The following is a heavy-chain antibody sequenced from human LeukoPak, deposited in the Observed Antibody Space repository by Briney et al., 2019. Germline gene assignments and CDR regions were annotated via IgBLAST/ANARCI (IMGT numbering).Heavy chain of an antibody. D-gene: IGHD3-3*01. V-gene: IGHV4-39*01. Sequence: SETLSLTCTVSGGSISSSSYYWGWIRQPPGKGLEWIGSIYYSGSTYYNPSLKSRVTISVDTSNNQFSLKLSSVTAADTAVYYCARQNRKAIFGVVIISWFDPWGQGTLVTVSS. J-gene: IGHJ5*02. CDR1: GGSISSSSYY. CDR3: ARQNRKAIFGVVIISWFDP. CDR2: IYYSGST.